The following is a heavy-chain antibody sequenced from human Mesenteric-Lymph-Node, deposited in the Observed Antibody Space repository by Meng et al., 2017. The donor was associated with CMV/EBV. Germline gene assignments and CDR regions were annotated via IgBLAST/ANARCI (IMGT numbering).Heavy chain of an antibody. CDR3: AKGRASNDILTVDS. CDR1: GFRFSDFW. CDR2: IKVDGREK. Sequence: GGSLRLSCATSGFRFSDFWMNWVRQAPGKGLEWVANIKVDGREKYYANSVKGRFIISRDNVKGSLFLQMNSLWAGDTAVYYCAKGRASNDILTVDSWGQGTLVTVSS. D-gene: IGHD3-9*01. J-gene: IGHJ5*01. V-gene: IGHV3-7*03.